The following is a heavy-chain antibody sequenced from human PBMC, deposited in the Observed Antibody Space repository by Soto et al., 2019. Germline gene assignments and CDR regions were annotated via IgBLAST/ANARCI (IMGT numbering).Heavy chain of an antibody. J-gene: IGHJ4*02. CDR1: GYTFSNDA. CDR3: ARASRYCWNYMMY. V-gene: IGHV1-18*01. D-gene: IGHD1-7*01. CDR2: VSAYNGNT. Sequence: QVQLVQSGAEVKKPGASVKVSCKASGYTFSNDAITWVRHAPGQGLEWMGWVSAYNGNTNYAQKFKGRVTMTTDTSTSTAYMEIRSLRYDDTAVYFCARASRYCWNYMMYWGQGTLVTVSS.